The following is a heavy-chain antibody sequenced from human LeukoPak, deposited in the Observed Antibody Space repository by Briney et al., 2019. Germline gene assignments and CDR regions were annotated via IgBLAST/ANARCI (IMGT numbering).Heavy chain of an antibody. CDR3: ASGYFHRDYFDY. CDR1: GGSISSGGYY. Sequence: SQTLSLTCTVSGGSISSGGYYWSWIRQHPGKGLEWIGYIYYSGSTYYNPSLKSRVTISVDTSKNRFSLKLSSVTAADTAVYYCASGYFHRDYFDYWGQGTLVTVSP. J-gene: IGHJ4*02. D-gene: IGHD3-22*01. V-gene: IGHV4-31*03. CDR2: IYYSGST.